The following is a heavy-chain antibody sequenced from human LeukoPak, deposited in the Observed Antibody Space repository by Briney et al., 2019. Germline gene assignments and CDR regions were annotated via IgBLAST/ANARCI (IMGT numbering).Heavy chain of an antibody. Sequence: GGSLRLSCAASGFTFSSYSMNWVRQAPGKGLEWVSSISSSSSYIYYADSVKGRFTISRDNAKNSLYLQMNSLRAEDTAVYYCAREIHFTMVRGVIPFFDYWGQGNLVTVSS. J-gene: IGHJ4*02. CDR1: GFTFSSYS. CDR3: AREIHFTMVRGVIPFFDY. D-gene: IGHD3-10*01. CDR2: ISSSSSYI. V-gene: IGHV3-21*01.